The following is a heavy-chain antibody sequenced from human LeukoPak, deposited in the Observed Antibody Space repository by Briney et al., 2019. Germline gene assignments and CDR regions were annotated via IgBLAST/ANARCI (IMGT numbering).Heavy chain of an antibody. CDR3: ARGGTSSGWSDFDY. D-gene: IGHD6-19*01. V-gene: IGHV4-39*07. J-gene: IGHJ4*02. CDR1: GGSISSSRDY. Sequence: SETLSLTCTVSGGSISSSRDYWAWIRQPPGKGLEWIANIYYSGSTYYSPSLKSRVTISVDTSKNQFSLKLSSVTAADTAVYYCARGGTSSGWSDFDYWGQGTLVTVSS. CDR2: IYYSGST.